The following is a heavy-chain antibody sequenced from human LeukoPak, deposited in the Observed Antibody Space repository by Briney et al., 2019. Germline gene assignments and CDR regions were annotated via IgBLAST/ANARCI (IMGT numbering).Heavy chain of an antibody. D-gene: IGHD1-20*01. Sequence: GGSLRISCAASGFAFNTYWMSWVRQAPGKGLEWVAGINEGGSEKYYVDSVKGRFTVYRDNAKNSLYLEMNSLRAEDTAVYHCARPGSNWNYDYWGQGTLVTISS. CDR3: ARPGSNWNYDY. J-gene: IGHJ4*02. CDR2: INEGGSEK. V-gene: IGHV3-7*01. CDR1: GFAFNTYW.